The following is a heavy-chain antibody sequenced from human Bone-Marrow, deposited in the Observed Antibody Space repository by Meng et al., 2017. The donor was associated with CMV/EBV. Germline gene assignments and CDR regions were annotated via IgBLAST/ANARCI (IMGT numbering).Heavy chain of an antibody. V-gene: IGHV1-2*02. CDR2: INPNSGVT. D-gene: IGHD3-22*01. CDR1: GYTFTDYY. Sequence: ASVKVSCKASGYTFTDYYIHWVRQAPGQGLEWMGWINPNSGVTNYAQKFQGRVTMTRDTSVSTSYMELSRLRSDDTAVYYCARVIGRSLQNRPLPFDYWGQGTLVTVSS. J-gene: IGHJ4*02. CDR3: ARVIGRSLQNRPLPFDY.